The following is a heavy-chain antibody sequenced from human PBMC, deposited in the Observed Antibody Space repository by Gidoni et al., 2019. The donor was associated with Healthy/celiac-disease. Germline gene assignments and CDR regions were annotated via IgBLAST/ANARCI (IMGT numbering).Heavy chain of an antibody. D-gene: IGHD5-12*01. CDR2: ISGSGGST. V-gene: IGHV3-23*01. CDR1: GITFSCYA. J-gene: IGHJ3*02. Sequence: EVQLLESGGGLVQPGGALRLSCADSGITFSCYAMSWVRQAPGKGLGGVSAISGSGGSTYYADSVKGRFTISRDNSKNTLYLQMNSLRAEDTAVYYCAKAPGPWLDAFDIWGQGTMVTVSS. CDR3: AKAPGPWLDAFDI.